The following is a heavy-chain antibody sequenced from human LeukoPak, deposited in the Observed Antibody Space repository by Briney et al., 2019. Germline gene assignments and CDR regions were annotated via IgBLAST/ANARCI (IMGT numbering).Heavy chain of an antibody. CDR2: INHSGST. Sequence: SETLSLTCAVYGGSFSGYYWSWIRQPPGKGLEWIGEINHSGSTNYNPSLKSRVTISVDTSKSQFSLKLSSVTAADTAVYYCARPRGIAAAAWFDPWGQGTLVTVSS. CDR3: ARPRGIAAAAWFDP. D-gene: IGHD6-13*01. V-gene: IGHV4-34*01. CDR1: GGSFSGYY. J-gene: IGHJ5*02.